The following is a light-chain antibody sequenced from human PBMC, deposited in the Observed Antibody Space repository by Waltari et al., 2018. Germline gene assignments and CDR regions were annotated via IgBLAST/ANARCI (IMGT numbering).Light chain of an antibody. V-gene: IGLV3-25*03. CDR1: ALPKQS. CDR3: QSVDSSATYVI. CDR2: KDK. J-gene: IGLJ2*01. Sequence: SYDLTQPPSVSVSPGQTARITRSGDALPKQSGYWYQQKSGQAPVLMIFKDKERPSGIPERFSGSSSGTTVTLTISGVQAEDEADYYCQSVDSSATYVIFGGGTKLTVL.